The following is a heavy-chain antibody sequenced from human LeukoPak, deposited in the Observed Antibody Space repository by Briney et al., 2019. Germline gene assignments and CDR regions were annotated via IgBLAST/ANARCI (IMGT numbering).Heavy chain of an antibody. CDR2: INPSRGGT. V-gene: IGHV1-2*04. D-gene: IGHD1-14*01. CDR3: AREPEGLTTESH. CDR1: GYTFTYYY. Sequence: ASVKVSCKASGYTFTYYYLHWVRQAPGQGLEWMGWINPSRGGTHYARNFQGWVTVTRDTSISTAYMELSDLGSEDTAVYFCAREPEGLTTESHWGQGTLVTVSS. J-gene: IGHJ4*02.